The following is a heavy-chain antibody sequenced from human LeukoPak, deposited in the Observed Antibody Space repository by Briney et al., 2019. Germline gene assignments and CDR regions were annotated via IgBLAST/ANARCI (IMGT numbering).Heavy chain of an antibody. J-gene: IGHJ4*02. CDR1: GFTFSYYY. V-gene: IGHV3-11*04. D-gene: IGHD1-26*01. CDR2: SSTSGNTI. CDR3: ARDSPRRELDY. Sequence: GGSLRLSCAASGFTFSYYYMSWIRQAPGKGLEWVAYSSTSGNTIYYADSVKGRFTISRDNAKNSLYLQMNSLRAEDTAVYYCARDSPRRELDYWGQGTLVTVSS.